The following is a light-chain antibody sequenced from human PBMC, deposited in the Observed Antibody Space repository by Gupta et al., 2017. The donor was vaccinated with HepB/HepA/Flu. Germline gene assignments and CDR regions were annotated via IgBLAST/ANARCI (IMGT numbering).Light chain of an antibody. V-gene: IGKV1-5*03. Sequence: DIQMTPSPSTLSASAGDTVTITCRARQSIGDWLAWYQQKPGTAPNLLISKSSNLETGVPSRFSGSGSGKEFTLTISSLQPDDVAIYYCQQYVSYSTFGQGTKVQIK. CDR3: QQYVSYST. CDR2: KSS. J-gene: IGKJ1*01. CDR1: QSIGDW.